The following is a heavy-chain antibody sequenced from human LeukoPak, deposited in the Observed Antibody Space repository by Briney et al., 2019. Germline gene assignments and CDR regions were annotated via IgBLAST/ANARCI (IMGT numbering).Heavy chain of an antibody. D-gene: IGHD2-2*01. CDR2: MKPKNGGA. Sequence: ASVKVSCKTSGYAFTGFHIHWVRQAPGQGLEWMGRMKPKNGGANYSQRFQGRVTMTRDTSMNTAYMELSGLESDDTAIYYCARGGRDTSPYNWFDPWGQGTLVTVSS. CDR1: GYAFTGFH. V-gene: IGHV1-2*06. J-gene: IGHJ5*02. CDR3: ARGGRDTSPYNWFDP.